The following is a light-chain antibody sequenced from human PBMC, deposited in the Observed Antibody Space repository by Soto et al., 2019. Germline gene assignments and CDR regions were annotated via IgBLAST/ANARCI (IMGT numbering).Light chain of an antibody. CDR2: KAS. CDR1: QNFGSSY. CDR3: LHYSTYPLT. Sequence: TQSPDTVSLSPGERATLSCRASQNFGSSYLAWYQQKPGKAPKLLIYKASTVESGVPSRFSGSGSGTEFTLTISSLQTDDFASYYCLHYSTYPLTFGGGTRVDI. V-gene: IGKV1-5*03. J-gene: IGKJ4*01.